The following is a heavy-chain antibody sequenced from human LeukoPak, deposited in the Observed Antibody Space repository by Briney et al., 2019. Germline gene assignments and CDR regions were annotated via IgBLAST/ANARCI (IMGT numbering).Heavy chain of an antibody. CDR3: AKTVIVVVIEYFQH. Sequence: GGSLRLSCAASGFTFSSYAMHWVRQAPGKGLEWVAIISNDGSNKYYADSVKGRFTISRDNSKNTLYLQMNSLRAEDTAVYYCAKTVIVVVIEYFQHWGQGTLVTVSS. J-gene: IGHJ1*01. D-gene: IGHD3-22*01. CDR2: ISNDGSNK. CDR1: GFTFSSYA. V-gene: IGHV3-30-3*02.